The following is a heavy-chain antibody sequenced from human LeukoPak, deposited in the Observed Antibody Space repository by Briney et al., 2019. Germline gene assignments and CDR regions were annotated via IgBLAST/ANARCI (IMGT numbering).Heavy chain of an antibody. CDR2: ISAYNGNT. CDR1: GYTFTGYY. J-gene: IGHJ4*02. Sequence: ASVKVSCKASGYTFTGYYMHWVRQAPGQGLEWMGWISAYNGNTNYAQKFQGRVTMTRDTSTSTVYMELSSLRSEDTAVYYCARGGGDDSSGYYRGFDYWGQGTLVTVSS. D-gene: IGHD3-22*01. CDR3: ARGGGDDSSGYYRGFDY. V-gene: IGHV1-2*02.